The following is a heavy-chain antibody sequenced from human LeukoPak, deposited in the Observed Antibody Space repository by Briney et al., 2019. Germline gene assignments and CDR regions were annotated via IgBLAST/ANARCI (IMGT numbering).Heavy chain of an antibody. Sequence: PSETLSLTCAVSGGSISSGGYSWSWIRQPPGKGLEWIGYIYHSGSTYYNPSLKSRVTISVDRSKNQFSLKLSSVTAADTAVYSGARGPVVLLGFGELPYYGMDVGGQGTTVPVSS. CDR3: ARGPVVLLGFGELPYYGMDV. CDR1: GGSISSGGYS. CDR2: IYHSGST. J-gene: IGHJ6*02. D-gene: IGHD3-10*01. V-gene: IGHV4-30-2*01.